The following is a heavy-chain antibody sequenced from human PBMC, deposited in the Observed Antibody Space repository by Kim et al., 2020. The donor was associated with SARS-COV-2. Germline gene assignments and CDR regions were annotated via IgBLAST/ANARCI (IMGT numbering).Heavy chain of an antibody. V-gene: IGHV3-21*01. J-gene: IGHJ5*02. CDR3: ARVGGYCSSTSCYWFDP. D-gene: IGHD2-2*01. Sequence: VKGRFTISRDNAKNSLYLQMNSLRAEDTAVYYCARVGGYCSSTSCYWFDPWGQGTLVTVSS.